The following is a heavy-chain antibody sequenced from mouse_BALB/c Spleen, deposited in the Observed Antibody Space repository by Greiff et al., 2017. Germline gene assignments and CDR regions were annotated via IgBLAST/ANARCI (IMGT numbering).Heavy chain of an antibody. D-gene: IGHD2-4*01. CDR1: GFTFSSYA. J-gene: IGHJ3*01. V-gene: IGHV5-6-5*01. CDR3: ERDYDYDEGAAD. Sequence: EVQLQESGGGLVKPGGSLKLSCAASGFTFSSYAMSWVRQTPEQRLEWVASISSGGSTYYTDSVKGRITISRDNARNILYLQMSSLRSEDTAMYYCERDYDYDEGAADWGEGTLVTVSA. CDR2: ISSGGST.